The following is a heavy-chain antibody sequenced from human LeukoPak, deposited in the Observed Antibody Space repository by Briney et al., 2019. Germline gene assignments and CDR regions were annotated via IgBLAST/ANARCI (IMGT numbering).Heavy chain of an antibody. CDR3: ARGDDSSGYYPGYFDY. CDR2: ISAYNGNT. CDR1: GYTFTSYG. J-gene: IGHJ4*02. Sequence: ASVKVSCKASGYTFTSYGISWVRQAPGQGVEWMGWISAYNGNTNYAQKLQGRVTMTTDTSTSTAYMELRSLRSDDTAVYYCARGDDSSGYYPGYFDYWGQGTLVTVSS. D-gene: IGHD3-22*01. V-gene: IGHV1-18*01.